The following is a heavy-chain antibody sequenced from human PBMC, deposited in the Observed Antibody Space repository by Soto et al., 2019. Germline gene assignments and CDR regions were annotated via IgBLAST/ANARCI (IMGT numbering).Heavy chain of an antibody. J-gene: IGHJ2*01. CDR2: IKPEGRET. CDR1: EFIFSTYW. V-gene: IGHV3-7*01. CDR3: SRQGRGRVSCYFDL. D-gene: IGHD2-15*01. Sequence: EVQLVESGGGLVQPGGSLRLSCAASEFIFSTYWMSWVRQAPGKGLEWVATIKPEGRETYYVDSVEGRFTISRDTAKNSLHLQMNSLSVEDTAVYYCSRQGRGRVSCYFDLWGRGTLVTVSS.